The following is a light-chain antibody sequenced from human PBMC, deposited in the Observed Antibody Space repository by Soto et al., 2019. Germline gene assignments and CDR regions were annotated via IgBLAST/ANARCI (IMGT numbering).Light chain of an antibody. CDR1: QSVSNN. CDR3: QQYNDWWT. Sequence: EIVMTQSPATLSVSPGESATISCRASQSVSNNLTWYQQKPGQPPRLLIYGASTRATGVPGRFSGSGSGTEFTLTISSLQSEDFAGYYCQQYNDWWTFGQGTKVEIK. CDR2: GAS. J-gene: IGKJ1*01. V-gene: IGKV3-15*01.